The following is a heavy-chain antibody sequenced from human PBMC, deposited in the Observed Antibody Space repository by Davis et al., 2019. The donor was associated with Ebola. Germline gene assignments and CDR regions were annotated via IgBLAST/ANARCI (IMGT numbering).Heavy chain of an antibody. CDR2: ISGSGGST. CDR1: GFTFSSYA. V-gene: IGHV3-23*01. D-gene: IGHD3-3*01. J-gene: IGHJ4*02. Sequence: GGSLRLSCAASGFTFSSYAMSWVRQAPGKGLEWVSAISGSGGSTYYADSVKGRFTISRDNSKNTLYLQMNSLRAEDTAVYYCARGHTYYDFWSGYDDYWGQGTLVTVSS. CDR3: ARGHTYYDFWSGYDDY.